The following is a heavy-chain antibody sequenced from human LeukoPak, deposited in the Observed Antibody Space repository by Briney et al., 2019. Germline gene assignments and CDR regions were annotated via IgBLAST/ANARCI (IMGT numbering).Heavy chain of an antibody. D-gene: IGHD1-26*01. CDR1: GFTYGNYL. Sequence: GGSLRPFCAASGFTYGNYLMHWVRQAPGKGLVWVSRISPDGRSTNYADFVKGRFTVSRDNAVNTVYLQMNSLRTEDTAVYYCVRGASGGHYVIDYWGQGTLVTVSS. V-gene: IGHV3-74*01. CDR3: VRGASGGHYVIDY. J-gene: IGHJ4*02. CDR2: ISPDGRST.